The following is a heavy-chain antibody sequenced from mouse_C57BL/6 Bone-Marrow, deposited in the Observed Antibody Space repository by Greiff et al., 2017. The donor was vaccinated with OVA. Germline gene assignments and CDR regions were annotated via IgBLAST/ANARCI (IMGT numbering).Heavy chain of an antibody. Sequence: QVQLKESGPELVKPGASVKISCKASGYAFSSSWMNWVKQRPGKGLEWIGRIYPGDGDTNYNGKFKGKVTLTDDKTASTADIRHSSLTSEDSAVYICAREILGFDYWGEGTTLTVSS. D-gene: IGHD4-1*01. CDR2: IYPGDGDT. J-gene: IGHJ2*01. CDR3: AREILGFDY. CDR1: GYAFSSSW. V-gene: IGHV1-82*01.